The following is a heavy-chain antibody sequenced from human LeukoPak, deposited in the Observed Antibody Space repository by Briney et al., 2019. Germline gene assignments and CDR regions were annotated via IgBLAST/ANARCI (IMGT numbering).Heavy chain of an antibody. D-gene: IGHD4-17*01. J-gene: IGHJ4*02. CDR1: GGSFSGYY. Sequence: IPSETLSLTCAVYGGSFSGYYWSWIRQPPGKGLEWIGEINHSGSTNYNPSLKSRVTISVDTSKNQFSLKLSSMTAADTAVYYCARVGYEAWREYGDPFDYWGQGTLVTVSS. V-gene: IGHV4-34*01. CDR2: INHSGST. CDR3: ARVGYEAWREYGDPFDY.